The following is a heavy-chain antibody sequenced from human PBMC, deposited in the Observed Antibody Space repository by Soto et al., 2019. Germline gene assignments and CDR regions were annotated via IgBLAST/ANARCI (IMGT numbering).Heavy chain of an antibody. Sequence: QVHLVQSGGGVVQPGTYLRLSCAASGFTFSSYGMHWVRQTPGKGLEWVTLIWFDGSNTYYADSVKGRFTISRDNSKNTLYLQMNSLRAEDTAVYYGARDFDGYNPQLDYWGQGTLVTVSS. V-gene: IGHV3-33*01. CDR1: GFTFSSYG. D-gene: IGHD2-21*01. CDR3: ARDFDGYNPQLDY. CDR2: IWFDGSNT. J-gene: IGHJ4*02.